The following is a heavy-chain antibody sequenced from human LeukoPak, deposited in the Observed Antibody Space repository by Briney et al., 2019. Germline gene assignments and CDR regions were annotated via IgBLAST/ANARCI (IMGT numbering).Heavy chain of an antibody. CDR1: GFTFSSYD. J-gene: IGHJ5*02. Sequence: PGGSLRLSCATSGFTFSSYDMHWVRQATGKGLEWVSAIGTAGDTYYPGSVKGRFTISRENAKNSLYLQMNSLRAGDTAVYYCARGNHDFNWFDPWGQGTLVTVSS. CDR2: IGTAGDT. D-gene: IGHD2-21*02. V-gene: IGHV3-13*04. CDR3: ARGNHDFNWFDP.